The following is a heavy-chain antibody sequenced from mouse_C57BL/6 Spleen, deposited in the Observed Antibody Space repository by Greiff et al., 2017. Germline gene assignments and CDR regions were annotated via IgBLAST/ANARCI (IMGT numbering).Heavy chain of an antibody. J-gene: IGHJ2*01. CDR1: GYTFTSYW. Sequence: QVQLQQSGAELAKPGASVKLSCKASGYTFTSYWMHWVKQRPGKGLEWIGYIIPSSGYTKYNQTFKDKATLTADKSSSTAYMQLSILTYEDSAVYYCASLTGTGFDYWGQGTTLTVSS. D-gene: IGHD4-1*01. CDR2: IIPSSGYT. V-gene: IGHV1-7*01. CDR3: ASLTGTGFDY.